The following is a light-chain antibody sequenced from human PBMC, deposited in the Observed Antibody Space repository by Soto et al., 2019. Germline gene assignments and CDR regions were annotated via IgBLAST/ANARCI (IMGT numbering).Light chain of an antibody. J-gene: IGKJ5*01. CDR1: QSVSSK. V-gene: IGKV3D-15*01. CDR3: QHYVTSSIT. CDR2: GAS. Sequence: ETVIAQSPATLSVSPGEKATLSCRASQSVSSKLAWYQQKPGQTPRLLIYGASSRATGTPDRISGGGSGTHFTLTISRLEPEDFAVYYCQHYVTSSITFGQGTRLEIK.